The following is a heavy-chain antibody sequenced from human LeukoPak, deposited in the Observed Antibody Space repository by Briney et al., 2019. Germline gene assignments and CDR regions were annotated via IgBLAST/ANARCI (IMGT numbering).Heavy chain of an antibody. Sequence: SVKVSCKASGGTFSSYAISWVRQAPGQGLEWMGGIIPIFGTANYAQKFQGRVTITADESTSTAYMELSSLRSEDTAVYYCASDGGDIVVVPAAIRPLDYWGQGTLVTVSS. CDR2: IIPIFGTA. D-gene: IGHD2-2*02. CDR3: ASDGGDIVVVPAAIRPLDY. CDR1: GGTFSSYA. V-gene: IGHV1-69*13. J-gene: IGHJ4*02.